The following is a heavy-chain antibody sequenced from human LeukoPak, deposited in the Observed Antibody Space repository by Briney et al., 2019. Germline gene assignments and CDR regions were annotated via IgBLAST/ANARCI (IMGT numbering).Heavy chain of an antibody. CDR1: GGTFSSYA. D-gene: IGHD3-22*01. CDR2: IIPIFGTA. J-gene: IGHJ4*02. CDR3: ARDQGAYDSSGYYYDY. V-gene: IGHV1-69*13. Sequence: SVKVSCKASGGTFSSYAISWVRQAPGQGLEWMGGIIPIFGTANYAQKFQGRVTITADESTSTAYMELSSLRSENTAVYYCARDQGAYDSSGYYYDYWGQGTLVTVSS.